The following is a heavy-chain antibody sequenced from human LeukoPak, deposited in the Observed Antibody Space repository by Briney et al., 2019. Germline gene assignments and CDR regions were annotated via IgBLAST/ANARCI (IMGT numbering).Heavy chain of an antibody. CDR3: AKELYYYDSSGSFDY. Sequence: GGSLRLSCAASGFDFSSHAMSWVRQAPGKGLEWVSGIGVGGGDTYYADSVKGRFTISRDNSKNTLYLQMNSLRAEDTAVYYCAKELYYYDSSGSFDYWGQGTLVAVSS. CDR2: IGVGGGDT. CDR1: GFDFSSHA. D-gene: IGHD3-22*01. V-gene: IGHV3-23*01. J-gene: IGHJ4*02.